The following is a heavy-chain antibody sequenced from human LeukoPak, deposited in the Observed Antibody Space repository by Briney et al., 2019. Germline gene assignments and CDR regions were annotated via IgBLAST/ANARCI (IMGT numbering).Heavy chain of an antibody. CDR3: AKDRSDFWSGYAVDY. V-gene: IGHV3-30*02. D-gene: IGHD3-3*01. CDR2: IRYDGSNK. Sequence: GGXLRLSCAASGFTFSSYGMHWVRQAPGKGLEGVAFIRYDGSNKYYAESVKGRFTISRDNSKNTLYLQMNSLRAEDTAVYYCAKDRSDFWSGYAVDYWGQGTLVTVSS. J-gene: IGHJ4*02. CDR1: GFTFSSYG.